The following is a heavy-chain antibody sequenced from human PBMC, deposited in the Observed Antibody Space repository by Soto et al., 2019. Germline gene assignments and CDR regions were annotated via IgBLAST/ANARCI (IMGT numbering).Heavy chain of an antibody. Sequence: ASVKVSCKASGYTFTSYGISWVRQAPGQGLEWMGWINPNSGGTNYAQKFQGRVTMTRDTSISTAYMELSRLRSDDTAVYYCARGVLYYYDSSRYLTDYRGQGTLVTVSS. CDR2: INPNSGGT. J-gene: IGHJ4*02. V-gene: IGHV1-2*02. CDR1: GYTFTSYG. CDR3: ARGVLYYYDSSRYLTDY. D-gene: IGHD3-22*01.